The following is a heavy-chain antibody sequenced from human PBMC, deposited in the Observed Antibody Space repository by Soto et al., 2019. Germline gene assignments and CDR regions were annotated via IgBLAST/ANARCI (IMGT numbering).Heavy chain of an antibody. Sequence: NLSETLSLTCTVSGGSISSGDYYWSWIRQPPGKGLEWIGYIYYSGSTYYNPSLKSRVTISVDTSKNQFSLKLSSVTAADTAVYYCARTYYDFWSGPNIRGPCFDYWGQGTLVTVSS. CDR1: GGSISSGDYY. V-gene: IGHV4-30-4*01. D-gene: IGHD3-3*01. CDR3: ARTYYDFWSGPNIRGPCFDY. J-gene: IGHJ4*02. CDR2: IYYSGST.